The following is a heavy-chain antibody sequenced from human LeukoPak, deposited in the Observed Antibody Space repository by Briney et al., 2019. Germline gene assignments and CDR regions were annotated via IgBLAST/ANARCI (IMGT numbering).Heavy chain of an antibody. CDR3: ARDPILGKWDAFDI. CDR2: MNPNSGNT. Sequence: ASVKVSCKASGYTFTSYDINWVRQATGQGLEWMGWMNPNSGNTGYAQKFQGRVSMTRNTSISTAYMELSSLRSDDTAVYYCARDPILGKWDAFDIWGQGTMVTVSS. V-gene: IGHV1-8*01. D-gene: IGHD7-27*01. CDR1: GYTFTSYD. J-gene: IGHJ3*02.